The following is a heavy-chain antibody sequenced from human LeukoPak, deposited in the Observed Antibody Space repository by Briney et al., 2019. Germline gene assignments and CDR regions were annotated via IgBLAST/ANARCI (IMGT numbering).Heavy chain of an antibody. CDR3: ARGPDYYDSSGPPTPYYYGMDV. Sequence: SETLSLTCTVSGGSISSYYWSWIRQPPGKGLEWIGYIYYSGSTNYNPSLKSRVTISVDTSKNQFSLKLSSVTAADTAVYYCARGPDYYDSSGPPTPYYYGMDVWGQGTTVTVSS. J-gene: IGHJ6*02. CDR1: GGSISSYY. CDR2: IYYSGST. D-gene: IGHD3-22*01. V-gene: IGHV4-59*01.